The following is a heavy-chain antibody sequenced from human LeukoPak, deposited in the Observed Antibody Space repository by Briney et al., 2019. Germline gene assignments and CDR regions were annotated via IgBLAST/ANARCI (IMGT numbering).Heavy chain of an antibody. D-gene: IGHD2-2*01. CDR1: GGSISSYY. Sequence: PSETLSLTCTVSGGSISSYYWSWIRQPPGKGLEWVGYIYYSGCTNYNPSLKSRVTTSVDTSKNQLSLKLSSVTAADTAVYYCARVIGYCSSTSCFGYFDYWGQGTLVTVSS. CDR3: ARVIGYCSSTSCFGYFDY. J-gene: IGHJ4*02. V-gene: IGHV4-59*08. CDR2: IYYSGCT.